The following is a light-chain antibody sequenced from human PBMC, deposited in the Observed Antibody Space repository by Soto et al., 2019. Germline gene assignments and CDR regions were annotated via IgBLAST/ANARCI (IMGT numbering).Light chain of an antibody. Sequence: DIQLTQSPSFLSASVGDRVTITCRASQGISSNLAWYQQKPGKAPKLLIYVASILQSGVPSRFSGSGSGTDFTLTISSLQPEDFATYYCQHLNSYPTFGQGTRLEIK. CDR2: VAS. CDR3: QHLNSYPT. J-gene: IGKJ5*01. CDR1: QGISSN. V-gene: IGKV1-9*01.